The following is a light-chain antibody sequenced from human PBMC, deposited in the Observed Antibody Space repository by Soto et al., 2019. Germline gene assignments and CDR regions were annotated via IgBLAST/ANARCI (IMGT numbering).Light chain of an antibody. CDR1: SSDVGSYNL. Sequence: QSVLTQPASVSGSPGQSITISCTGTSSDVGSYNLVSWCQQHPGKAPKLMVYEGSKRPSGVSDRFSGSKSGNTASLTISGLQAEDEADYYCSSYTSSSPYVFGTGTKVTVL. V-gene: IGLV2-14*02. CDR3: SSYTSSSPYV. CDR2: EGS. J-gene: IGLJ1*01.